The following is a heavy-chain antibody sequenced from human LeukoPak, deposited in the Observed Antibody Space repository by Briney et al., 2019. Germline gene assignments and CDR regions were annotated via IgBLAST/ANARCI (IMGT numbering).Heavy chain of an antibody. V-gene: IGHV3-11*04. J-gene: IGHJ5*02. D-gene: IGHD4-11*01. CDR2: ISSSGSTI. CDR3: ARDPIQDDYSNRFDP. Sequence: PGGSLRLSCAASGFTLSDYYMSRIRQAPGKGLEWVSYISSSGSTIYYADSVKGRFTISRDNAKNSLYLQMNSLRAEDTAVYYCARDPIQDDYSNRFDPWGQGTLVTVSS. CDR1: GFTLSDYY.